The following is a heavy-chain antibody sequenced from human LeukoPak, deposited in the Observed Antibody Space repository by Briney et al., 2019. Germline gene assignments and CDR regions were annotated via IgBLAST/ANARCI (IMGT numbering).Heavy chain of an antibody. CDR3: ARLYYDSSGYYYFGY. CDR1: GGSISSYY. CDR2: IYTSGST. V-gene: IGHV4-4*07. D-gene: IGHD3-22*01. J-gene: IGHJ4*02. Sequence: SETLSLTCTVSGGSISSYYWSWIRQPAGKGPEWIGRIYTSGSTNYNPSLKSRVTISVDTSKNQFSLKLSSVTAADTAVYYCARLYYDSSGYYYFGYWGQGTLVTVSS.